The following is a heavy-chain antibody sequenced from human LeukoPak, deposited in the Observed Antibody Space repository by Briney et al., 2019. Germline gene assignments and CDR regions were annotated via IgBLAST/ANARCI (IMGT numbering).Heavy chain of an antibody. CDR1: GGSISSADYY. Sequence: SQTLSLTCTVSGGSISSADYYWSWIRQPPGTGLEWIGYIYYSGSTYYNPSLKSRLTISVDTSKNQFSLKLSSVTAADTAVYYCARDRRGGDSMIRGLDYWGQGTLVTVSS. D-gene: IGHD3-10*01. CDR3: ARDRRGGDSMIRGLDY. V-gene: IGHV4-30-4*01. J-gene: IGHJ4*02. CDR2: IYYSGST.